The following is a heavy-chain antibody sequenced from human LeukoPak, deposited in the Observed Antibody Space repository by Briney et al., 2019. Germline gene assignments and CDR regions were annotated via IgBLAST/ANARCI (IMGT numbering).Heavy chain of an antibody. V-gene: IGHV6-1*01. CDR1: GDSVSSNSAA. CDR3: ARSLDSSGWFYYFDY. J-gene: IGHJ4*02. D-gene: IGHD6-19*01. Sequence: SQTLSLTCAISGDSVSSNSAAWNWIRQSPSRGLEWLGRTYYRSKWYNDYPVSVKSRITINPDTSKNQFSLQLNSVTSEDTAVYYCARSLDSSGWFYYFDYWGQGTLVTVSS. CDR2: TYYRSKWYN.